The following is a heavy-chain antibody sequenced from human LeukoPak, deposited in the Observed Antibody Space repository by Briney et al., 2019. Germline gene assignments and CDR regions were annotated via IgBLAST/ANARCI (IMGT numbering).Heavy chain of an antibody. D-gene: IGHD3-3*01. CDR1: GFTFSTYG. V-gene: IGHV3-33*08. CDR2: IWYDGSEK. Sequence: GGSLRLSCAASGFTFSTYGMHWVRQAPGKGLEWVAVIWYDGSEKYYADSVKGRFTISRDNSKNTLYLQMNSLRAEDTAVYYCARDGITIFGVVTYWGQGTLVTVSS. CDR3: ARDGITIFGVVTY. J-gene: IGHJ4*02.